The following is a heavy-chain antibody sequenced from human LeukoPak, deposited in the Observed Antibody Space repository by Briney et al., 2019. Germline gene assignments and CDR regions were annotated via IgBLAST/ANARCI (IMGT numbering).Heavy chain of an antibody. CDR2: INHSGST. CDR1: GGSFSGYY. V-gene: IGHV4-34*01. D-gene: IGHD1-26*01. CDR3: ARPRIVGARSFDY. Sequence: SETLSLTCAVYGGSFSGYYWSWIRQPPGKGLEWIGEINHSGSTNYNSSLKSRVTISVDTSKNQFSLKLSSVTAADTAVYYCARPRIVGARSFDYWGQGTLVTVSS. J-gene: IGHJ4*02.